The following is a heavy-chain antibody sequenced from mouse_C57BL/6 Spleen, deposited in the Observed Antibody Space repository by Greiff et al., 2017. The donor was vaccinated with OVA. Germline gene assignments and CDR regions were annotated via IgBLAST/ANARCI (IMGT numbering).Heavy chain of an antibody. CDR1: GYSFTGYY. Sequence: EVQLQQSGPELVKPGASVKISCKASGYSFTGYYMNWVKQSPEKSLEWIGEINPSTGGTTYNQKFKAKATLTVDKSSSTAYMQLKSLTSEDSAVYYCASPLDYYGSSHWYFDVWGTGTTVTVSS. CDR3: ASPLDYYGSSHWYFDV. J-gene: IGHJ1*03. D-gene: IGHD1-1*01. CDR2: INPSTGGT. V-gene: IGHV1-42*01.